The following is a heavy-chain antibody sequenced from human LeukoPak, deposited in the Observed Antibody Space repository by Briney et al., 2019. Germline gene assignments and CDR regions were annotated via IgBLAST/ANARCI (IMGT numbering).Heavy chain of an antibody. CDR1: GFTFSSYA. J-gene: IGHJ3*02. V-gene: IGHV3-30*01. Sequence: PGGSLRLSCAASGFTFSSYAMHWVRQAPGKGLEWVAVITYDGSNKYYADSVKGRFTISRDNSKNTLYLQMNSLRAEDTAVYYCAREAVVPADTRFAFDIWGQGTMVTVSS. CDR2: ITYDGSNK. D-gene: IGHD2-2*01. CDR3: AREAVVPADTRFAFDI.